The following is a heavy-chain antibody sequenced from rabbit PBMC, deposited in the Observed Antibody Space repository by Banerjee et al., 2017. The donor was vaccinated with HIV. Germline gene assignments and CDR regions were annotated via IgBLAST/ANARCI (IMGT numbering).Heavy chain of an antibody. Sequence: QEQLVESGGGLVQPGGSLTLSCKGSGFDFSSYGVSWVRQAPGKGLELIACINIGSGSAYYASWAKGRFTISKTSSTTVTLQMTSLTTTDTATYFCARSYVASGSLTRLDFWGQGTLVTVS. J-gene: IGHJ3*01. V-gene: IGHV1S45*01. CDR1: GFDFSSYG. D-gene: IGHD1-1*01. CDR2: INIGSGSA. CDR3: ARSYVASGSLTRLDF.